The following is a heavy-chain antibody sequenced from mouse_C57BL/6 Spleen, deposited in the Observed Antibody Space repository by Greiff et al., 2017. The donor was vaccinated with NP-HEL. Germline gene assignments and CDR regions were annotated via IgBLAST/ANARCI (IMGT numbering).Heavy chain of an antibody. V-gene: IGHV1-26*01. CDR2: INPNNGGT. D-gene: IGHD2-3*01. CDR3: ARSGDGYWGYFDY. J-gene: IGHJ2*01. Sequence: VQLQQSGPELVKPGASVKISCKASGYTFTDYYMNWVKQSHGKSLEWIGDINPNNGGTSYNQKFKGKATLTVDKSSSTAYMELRSLTSEDSAVYYCARSGDGYWGYFDYWGQGTTLTVSS. CDR1: GYTFTDYY.